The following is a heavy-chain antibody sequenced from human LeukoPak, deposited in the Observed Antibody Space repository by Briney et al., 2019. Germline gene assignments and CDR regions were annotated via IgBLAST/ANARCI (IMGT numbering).Heavy chain of an antibody. CDR3: AGGWGAWYSSGWFLNGAFDI. CDR2: MNPNSGNT. Sequence: ASVKVSCKASGYTFTSYDINWVRQATGQGLEWMGWMNPNSGNTGYAQKFQGRVTMTRNTSISTAYMELSSLRSEDTAVYYCAGGWGAWYSSGWFLNGAFDIWGQGTMVTVSS. D-gene: IGHD6-19*01. J-gene: IGHJ3*02. V-gene: IGHV1-8*01. CDR1: GYTFTSYD.